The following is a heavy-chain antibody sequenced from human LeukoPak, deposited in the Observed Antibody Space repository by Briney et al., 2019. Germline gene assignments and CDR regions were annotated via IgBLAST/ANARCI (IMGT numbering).Heavy chain of an antibody. Sequence: ASVKVSCKASGYTFTSYGISWVRQAPGQGLEWKGWISAYNGNTNYAQKLQGRVTMTTDTSTSTAYMELRSLRSDDTAVYYCARALYSSSAVGFDPWGQGTLVTVSS. CDR1: GYTFTSYG. J-gene: IGHJ5*02. CDR3: ARALYSSSAVGFDP. V-gene: IGHV1-18*01. D-gene: IGHD6-6*01. CDR2: ISAYNGNT.